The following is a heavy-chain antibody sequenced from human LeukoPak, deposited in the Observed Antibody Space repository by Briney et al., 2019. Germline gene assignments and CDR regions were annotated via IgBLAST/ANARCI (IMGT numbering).Heavy chain of an antibody. CDR2: IIPIFGTA. V-gene: IGHV1-69*05. Sequence: GASVKVSCKASGGTFSSYAISWVRQAPGQGLKWMGGIIPIFGTANYAQKFQGRVTITTDESTSTAYMELSSLRSEDTAVYYCAREVPYDSSGYSQRMPFGYWGQGTLVTVS. CDR1: GGTFSSYA. D-gene: IGHD3-22*01. J-gene: IGHJ4*02. CDR3: AREVPYDSSGYSQRMPFGY.